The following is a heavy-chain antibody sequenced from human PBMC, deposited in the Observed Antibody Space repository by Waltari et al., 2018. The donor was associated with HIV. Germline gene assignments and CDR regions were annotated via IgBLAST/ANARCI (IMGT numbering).Heavy chain of an antibody. CDR2: ICPSGSI. V-gene: IGHV4-4*07. Sequence: QVQLQESGPGLVKPSETLSLTCSVSGGSISSYYWSWIRPPAGKGPEWIGRICPSGSINYSPALKNRVTLSVDTSKNQLSLKLRSVSAADTGMYYCARGAGELQGRAFDYWGQGTLVTVSS. J-gene: IGHJ4*02. D-gene: IGHD1-7*01. CDR1: GGSISSYY. CDR3: ARGAGELQGRAFDY.